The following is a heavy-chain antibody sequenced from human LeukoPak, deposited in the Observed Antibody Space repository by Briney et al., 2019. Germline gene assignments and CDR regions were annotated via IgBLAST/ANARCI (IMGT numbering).Heavy chain of an antibody. Sequence: PGGSLRLSCAASGFTFSSYSMLWVRQAPGKGLEWVSYISSSSSTIYYADSVKGRFTISRDNAKNSLYLQMNSLRAEDTATYYCAKGYYFDILSGYSSLDSWGQGTLVTVSS. CDR2: ISSSSSTI. CDR1: GFTFSSYS. J-gene: IGHJ4*02. V-gene: IGHV3-48*01. CDR3: AKGYYFDILSGYSSLDS. D-gene: IGHD3-9*01.